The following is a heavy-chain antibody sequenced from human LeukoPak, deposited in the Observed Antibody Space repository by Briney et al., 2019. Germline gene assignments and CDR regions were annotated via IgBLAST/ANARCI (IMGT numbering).Heavy chain of an antibody. D-gene: IGHD3-10*01. V-gene: IGHV3-9*01. CDR2: ISWNSGSI. CDR1: GFTFDDYA. Sequence: GRSLRLSCAASGFTFDDYAMHWVRPAPGKGLEWVSGISWNSGSIGYADSVKGRFTISRDNAKNSLYLQMNSLRAEDTALYYCAKEGYGSGSPFFDYWGQGTLVTVSS. CDR3: AKEGYGSGSPFFDY. J-gene: IGHJ4*02.